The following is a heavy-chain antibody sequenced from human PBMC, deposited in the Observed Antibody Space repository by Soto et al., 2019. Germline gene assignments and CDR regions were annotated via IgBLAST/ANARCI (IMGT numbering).Heavy chain of an antibody. CDR3: ARVWGYSYGLASDI. D-gene: IGHD5-18*01. Sequence: QLQLQESGSGLVKPSQTLSLTCAVSGGSISSGGDSWSWIRQPPGNGLEWIGYIYHSGSTYYNPSLKSRVTISVDRSKSQFSLKLSSVTAADTAVYYCARVWGYSYGLASDIWGQGTMVTVSS. V-gene: IGHV4-30-2*01. J-gene: IGHJ3*02. CDR1: GGSISSGGDS. CDR2: IYHSGST.